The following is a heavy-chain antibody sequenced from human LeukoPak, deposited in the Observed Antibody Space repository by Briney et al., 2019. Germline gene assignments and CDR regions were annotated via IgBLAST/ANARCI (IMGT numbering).Heavy chain of an antibody. CDR1: GSTFSSYW. CDR3: ARDRVSGSGSIDY. V-gene: IGHV3-7*01. CDR2: IKQDGSEK. D-gene: IGHD3-10*01. Sequence: GGSLRLSCAASGSTFSSYWMSWVRQAPGKGLEWVANIKQDGSEKYYVDSMKGRFTISRDNAKNSLYLQMNSLRVEDTAVYYCARDRVSGSGSIDYWGQGTLVTVSS. J-gene: IGHJ4*02.